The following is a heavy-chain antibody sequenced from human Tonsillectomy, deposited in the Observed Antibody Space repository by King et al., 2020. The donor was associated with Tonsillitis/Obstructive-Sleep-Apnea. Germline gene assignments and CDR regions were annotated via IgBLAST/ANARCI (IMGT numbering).Heavy chain of an antibody. V-gene: IGHV3-23*04. CDR1: GFTFSSYA. D-gene: IGHD2-2*01. Sequence: EVQLVESGGGLVQPGGSLRLSCAASGFTFSSYAMSWVRQAPGKGLEWVSAISGSGGSTYYADSVKGRFTISRDNSKNTLYLQMNSLTAKDTAVYYCAKDCSGTSCYFYWGQGTMVTVSS. CDR3: AKDCSGTSCYFY. CDR2: ISGSGGST. J-gene: IGHJ4*02.